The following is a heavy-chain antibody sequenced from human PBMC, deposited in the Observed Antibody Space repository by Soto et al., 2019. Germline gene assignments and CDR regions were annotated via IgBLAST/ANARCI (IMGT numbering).Heavy chain of an antibody. Sequence: PGESLKISCKGSGYSFTSYWIGWVRQMPGKGLEWMGIIYPGDSDTRYSPSFQGQVTISADESISTAYLQWSSLKASDTAMYYCARRSSSPPYYYYYGMDVWGQGTTVTVSS. V-gene: IGHV5-51*01. CDR1: GYSFTSYW. CDR2: IYPGDSDT. CDR3: ARRSSSPPYYYYYGMDV. J-gene: IGHJ6*02. D-gene: IGHD6-6*01.